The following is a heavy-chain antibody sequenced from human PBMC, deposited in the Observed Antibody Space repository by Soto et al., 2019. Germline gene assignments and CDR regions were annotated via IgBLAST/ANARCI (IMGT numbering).Heavy chain of an antibody. V-gene: IGHV3-23*01. J-gene: IGHJ4*02. CDR2: ISGGGGST. Sequence: GGSLRLSCAASGFSLSGYWMHWVRQVPGKGLVWVSGISGGGGSTYYADSVKGRFTISRDNSKNTLYLQMNSLRAEDTAVYYCAKNIYLFDYWGQGTLVTVSS. CDR1: GFSLSGYW. CDR3: AKNIYLFDY.